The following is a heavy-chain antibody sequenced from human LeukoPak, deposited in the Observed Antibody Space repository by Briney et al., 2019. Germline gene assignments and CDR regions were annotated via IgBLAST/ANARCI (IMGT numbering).Heavy chain of an antibody. CDR1: GYSFTSYW. V-gene: IGHV5-51*01. Sequence: GESLKISCKGSGYSFTSYWIGWVRQMPGKGLEWMGIIYPGDSDTRYSPSFQGQVTISADKSISTAYLQWSSLKASDTAMYYCARGEYYYGSSGYWQFDYWGQGTLVTVSS. D-gene: IGHD3-22*01. CDR3: ARGEYYYGSSGYWQFDY. J-gene: IGHJ4*02. CDR2: IYPGDSDT.